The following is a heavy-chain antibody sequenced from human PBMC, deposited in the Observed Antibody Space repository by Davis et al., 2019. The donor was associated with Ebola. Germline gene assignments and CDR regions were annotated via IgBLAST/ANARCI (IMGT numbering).Heavy chain of an antibody. CDR2: INHSGST. Sequence: GSLRLSCAVYGASFSGYYWSWIRQPPGKGLEWIGEINHSGSTNYNPSLKGRVTVSVDTSKNQFSLKLSSVTAADTAVYYCALHCSSTSCSSFDYWGQGTLVTVSS. D-gene: IGHD2-2*01. J-gene: IGHJ4*02. CDR1: GASFSGYY. V-gene: IGHV4-34*01. CDR3: ALHCSSTSCSSFDY.